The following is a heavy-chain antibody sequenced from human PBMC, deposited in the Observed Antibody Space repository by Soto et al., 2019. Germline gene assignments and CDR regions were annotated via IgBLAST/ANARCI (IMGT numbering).Heavy chain of an antibody. CDR3: ARDRPSTVTMGYYFDY. CDR1: GGTFSSYT. D-gene: IGHD4-4*01. Sequence: ASVKVSCKASGGTFSSYTISWVRQAPEQGLEWMGRIIPILGIANYAQKFQGRVTITADKSTSTAYMELSSLRSEDTAVYYCARDRPSTVTMGYYFDYWGQGTLVTVSS. V-gene: IGHV1-69*04. J-gene: IGHJ4*02. CDR2: IIPILGIA.